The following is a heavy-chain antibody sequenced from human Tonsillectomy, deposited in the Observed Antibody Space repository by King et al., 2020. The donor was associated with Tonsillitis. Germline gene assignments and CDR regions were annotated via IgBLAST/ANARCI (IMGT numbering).Heavy chain of an antibody. CDR3: GRCIAATDYFDF. Sequence: QLQESGPGLVKPSQTLSLTCTVSGVSISSGGYYWSWIRQHPGKGLEWLGYIYYTGSAYYKPSLKSRVTITLHMSKKQFSLNLSSVTAADTAVYYCGRCIAATDYFDFWGQGTLLTVSS. J-gene: IGHJ4*02. D-gene: IGHD6-13*01. V-gene: IGHV4-31*03. CDR1: GVSISSGGYY. CDR2: IYYTGSA.